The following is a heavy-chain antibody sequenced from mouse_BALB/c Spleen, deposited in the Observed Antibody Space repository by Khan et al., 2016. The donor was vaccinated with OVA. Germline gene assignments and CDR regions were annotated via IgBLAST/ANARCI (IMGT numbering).Heavy chain of an antibody. Sequence: EVQLVESGGGLVQPGGSRKLSCAASGFTFSSFGMHWVRQAPEKGLEWVAYISSGSSTIYYADTVKGRFTISRDNPTNTLFLQMTSLRSEDTAMDYCATDGWWDWGAGTTVTVSS. CDR1: GFTFSSFG. V-gene: IGHV5-17*02. CDR3: ATDGWWD. J-gene: IGHJ1*01. D-gene: IGHD1-1*02. CDR2: ISSGSSTI.